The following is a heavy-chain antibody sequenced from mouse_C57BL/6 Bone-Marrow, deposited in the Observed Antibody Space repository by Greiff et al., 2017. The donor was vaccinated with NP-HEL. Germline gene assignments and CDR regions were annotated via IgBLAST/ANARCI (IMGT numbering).Heavy chain of an antibody. J-gene: IGHJ2*01. D-gene: IGHD2-4*01. V-gene: IGHV14-1*01. CDR1: GFNIKDYY. CDR2: IDPEDGDT. CDR3: TTWFRDYDGDFDY. Sequence: EVQLQQSGAELVRPGASVKLSCTASGFNIKDYYMHWVKQRPEQGLEWIGWIDPEDGDTEYAPKFQGKATMTADTASNTAYLQLSSLTSEDTAVYYCTTWFRDYDGDFDYWGQGTTLTVSS.